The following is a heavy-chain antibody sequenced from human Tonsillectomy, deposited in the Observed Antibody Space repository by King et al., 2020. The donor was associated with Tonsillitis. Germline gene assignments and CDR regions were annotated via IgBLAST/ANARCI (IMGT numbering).Heavy chain of an antibody. V-gene: IGHV3-15*01. D-gene: IGHD2-2*01. Sequence: VQLVESGGGLVKPGGSLRLSCAASGFTFINAWMSWVRQAPGKGLEWVGRIKSKTDGGTTDYAAPGKGRFTISRDDSKNTLYLQMNSLKTGDTAVYYCTAELGSCSSISCQRFDTWGQGTLVTVSS. J-gene: IGHJ5*02. CDR1: GFTFINAW. CDR3: TAELGSCSSISCQRFDT. CDR2: IKSKTDGGTT.